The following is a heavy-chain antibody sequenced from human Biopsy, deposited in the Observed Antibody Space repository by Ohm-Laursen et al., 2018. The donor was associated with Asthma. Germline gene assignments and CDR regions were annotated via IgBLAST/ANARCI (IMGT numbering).Heavy chain of an antibody. J-gene: IGHJ1*01. CDR1: GFVFRSHA. Sequence: SLRLSCAAFGFVFRSHAMHWVRQVPGKGLEWVANIKHDGSEKNHVDSLKGRFTISRDNAKNSLYLQMNSLRAEDTAVYYCARTFHFWSPYHAEHYQLWGQGTLVTVSS. D-gene: IGHD3-3*02. CDR3: ARTFHFWSPYHAEHYQL. V-gene: IGHV3-7*01. CDR2: IKHDGSEK.